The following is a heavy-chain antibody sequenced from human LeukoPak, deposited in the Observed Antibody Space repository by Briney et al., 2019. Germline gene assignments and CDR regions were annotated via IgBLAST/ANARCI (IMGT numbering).Heavy chain of an antibody. V-gene: IGHV3-74*01. D-gene: IGHD6-19*01. J-gene: IGHJ3*02. CDR3: AASQWLDAFDI. Sequence: GGSLRLSCVASGFTFSSYWMHWVRQAPGKGLVWVSRINSDGSSTTYADSVKGRFTISRDNAENTLYLQMNSLRAEDTAMYYCAASQWLDAFDIWGQGTMVTVSS. CDR1: GFTFSSYW. CDR2: INSDGSST.